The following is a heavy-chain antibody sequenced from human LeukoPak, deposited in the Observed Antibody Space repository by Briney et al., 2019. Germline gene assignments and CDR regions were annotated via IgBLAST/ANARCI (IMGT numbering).Heavy chain of an antibody. CDR1: GGSISSYY. D-gene: IGHD2-21*02. Sequence: SESLSLTCTVSGGSISSYYWSWIRQPPGKGLEWNGYTYYSGTTNYNPSLKSRVTISVDTSKNQFSLKLSSVTAADTAVYYCARHLVVVTATRTYYYYYGMDVWGQGTTVTVSS. CDR2: TYYSGTT. CDR3: ARHLVVVTATRTYYYYYGMDV. V-gene: IGHV4-59*08. J-gene: IGHJ6*02.